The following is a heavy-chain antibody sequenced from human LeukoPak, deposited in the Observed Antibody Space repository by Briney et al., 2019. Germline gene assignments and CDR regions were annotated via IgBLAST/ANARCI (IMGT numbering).Heavy chain of an antibody. Sequence: GGSLRLSCAASGFTFSSYWMHWVRQAPGKGLVWVSRINSDGSSTSYADSVKGRFTISRDNAKNTLCLQMNSLRAEDTAVYYCARGLYYYDSSGYYSPYFDYWGQGTLVTVSS. CDR1: GFTFSSYW. D-gene: IGHD3-22*01. V-gene: IGHV3-74*01. CDR2: INSDGSST. J-gene: IGHJ4*02. CDR3: ARGLYYYDSSGYYSPYFDY.